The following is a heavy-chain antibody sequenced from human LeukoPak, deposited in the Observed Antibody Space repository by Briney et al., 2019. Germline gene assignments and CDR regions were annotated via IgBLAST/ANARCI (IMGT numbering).Heavy chain of an antibody. Sequence: PGGSLRLSCVASGFTFGKYWMSWVRQAPGKGLEWVANIKLGGSEKNYVDSVKGRFTISRDNANNFLYLQMNSLRAEDTALYYCARAYKDRSLAGKKEFFQHWGQGTLVTVSS. J-gene: IGHJ1*01. D-gene: IGHD6-19*01. CDR1: GFTFGKYW. CDR2: IKLGGSEK. V-gene: IGHV3-7*03. CDR3: ARAYKDRSLAGKKEFFQH.